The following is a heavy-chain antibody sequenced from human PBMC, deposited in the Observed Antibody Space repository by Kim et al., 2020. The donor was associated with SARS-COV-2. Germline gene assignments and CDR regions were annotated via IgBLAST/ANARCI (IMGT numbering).Heavy chain of an antibody. CDR2: IKYDGSEI. D-gene: IGHD6-19*01. J-gene: IGHJ4*02. CDR3: GRDVFGSGSY. V-gene: IGHV3-7*01. Sequence: GGSLRLSCVGTGLSFTPYGMDWVRQAPGKGLEWVANIKYDGSEINYVGSVRGRFTISRDNAKNSGFLQMNNLRAEDTGLYYCGRDVFGSGSYWGQGSLVTVSS. CDR1: GLSFTPYG.